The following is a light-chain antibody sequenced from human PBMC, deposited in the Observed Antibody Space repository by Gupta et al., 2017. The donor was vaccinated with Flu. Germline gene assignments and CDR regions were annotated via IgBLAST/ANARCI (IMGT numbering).Light chain of an antibody. CDR1: QNIGGA. CDR3: QQSSDLPWT. Sequence: DIVLTQSPDFQSVTPKEKVTITCRASQNIGGALHWYQQKPDQSPKLLIKYASQSFSGVPSRFSGSGSGTDFTLTINSLEPEDAATYYCQQSSDLPWTFGQGTKVEIK. J-gene: IGKJ1*01. CDR2: YAS. V-gene: IGKV6-21*01.